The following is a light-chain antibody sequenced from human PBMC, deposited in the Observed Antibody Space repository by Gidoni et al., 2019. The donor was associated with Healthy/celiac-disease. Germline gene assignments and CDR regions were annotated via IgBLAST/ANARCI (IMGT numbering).Light chain of an antibody. V-gene: IGLV1-40*01. J-gene: IGLJ3*02. CDR2: GNS. CDR3: QSYDSSLSGSGV. CDR1: RSNIGAGYG. Sequence: QSVLTQPPSVSGAPGQRVTISCTGSRSNIGAGYGVHWYQQLPGTAPKLLIYGNSNRPSGVSDRFSGAKSGTSASLAITGLQAEDEADYYCQSYDSSLSGSGVFGGGTKLTVL.